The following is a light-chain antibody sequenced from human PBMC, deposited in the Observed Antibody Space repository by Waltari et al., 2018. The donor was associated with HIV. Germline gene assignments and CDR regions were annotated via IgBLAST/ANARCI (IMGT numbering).Light chain of an antibody. Sequence: QSALTQPASVSGSPGQSITISCTGTSSDVGGFNYVSGYQHHPGKAPKLMIYGVSNRPSGVSNRFSGSKSGNTASLTISGLQAEDEADYYCSSYTTSSTLGMFGGGTKLTVL. CDR3: SSYTTSSTLGM. J-gene: IGLJ3*02. V-gene: IGLV2-14*01. CDR2: GVS. CDR1: SSDVGGFNY.